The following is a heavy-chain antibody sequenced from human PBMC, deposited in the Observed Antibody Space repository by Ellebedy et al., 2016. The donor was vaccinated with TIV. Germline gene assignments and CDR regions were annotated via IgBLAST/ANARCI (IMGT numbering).Heavy chain of an antibody. CDR3: ARAPWRSSTSCQYRARSCYYYYMDV. Sequence: ASVKVSXXASGYTFTSYGISWVRQAPGQGLEWMGWISAYNGNTNYAQKFQGRVTITADESTSTAYMELSSLRSEDTAVYYCARAPWRSSTSCQYRARSCYYYYMDVWGKGTTVTVSS. D-gene: IGHD2-2*01. CDR2: ISAYNGNT. V-gene: IGHV1-18*01. J-gene: IGHJ6*03. CDR1: GYTFTSYG.